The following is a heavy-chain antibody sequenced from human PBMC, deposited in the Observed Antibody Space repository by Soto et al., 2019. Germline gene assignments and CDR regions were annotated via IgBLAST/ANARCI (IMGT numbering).Heavy chain of an antibody. J-gene: IGHJ6*02. Sequence: EVQLLESGGGLVQPGGSLRLSCAASGFTFSSYAMTWVRQAPGKGLEWVSTISXXXXXTXXADXVRGRFTISRDNSKXXXXXXXXXXXXXXXXXXXXXXXXXXXXCYIRYGMDVWGQGTTVTVSS. CDR2: ISXXXXXT. V-gene: IGHV3-23*01. D-gene: IGHD2-2*02. CDR3: XXXXXXXXCYIRYGMDV. CDR1: GFTFSSYA.